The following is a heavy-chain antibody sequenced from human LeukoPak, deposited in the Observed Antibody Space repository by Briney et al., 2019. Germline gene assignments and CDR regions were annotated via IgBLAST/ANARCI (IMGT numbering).Heavy chain of an antibody. CDR2: IYYSGST. CDR3: ARVSGGIQLWLSLS. V-gene: IGHV4-39*07. Sequence: KTSETLSLTCTVSGGSISSSSYYWGWIRQPPGKGLEWIGSIYYSGSTYYNPSLKSRVTISVDTSKNQFSLKLSSVTAADTAVYYCARVSGGIQLWLSLSWGQGTLVTVSS. CDR1: GGSISSSSYY. D-gene: IGHD5-18*01. J-gene: IGHJ4*02.